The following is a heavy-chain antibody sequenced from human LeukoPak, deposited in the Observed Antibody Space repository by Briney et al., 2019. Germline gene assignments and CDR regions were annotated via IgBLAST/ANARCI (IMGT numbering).Heavy chain of an antibody. J-gene: IGHJ1*01. D-gene: IGHD3-10*01. V-gene: IGHV3-33*01. CDR2: IWYDRSNK. CDR1: GFTFSSYG. Sequence: GRSLRLSCAASGFTFSSYGMHWVRQATGKGLEWVAVIWYDRSNKYYADSVKGRFTISRDNSKNTLYLQMNSLRAEDTAVYYCAREATYYYGSGSYYQYFQHWGQGTLVTVSS. CDR3: AREATYYYGSGSYYQYFQH.